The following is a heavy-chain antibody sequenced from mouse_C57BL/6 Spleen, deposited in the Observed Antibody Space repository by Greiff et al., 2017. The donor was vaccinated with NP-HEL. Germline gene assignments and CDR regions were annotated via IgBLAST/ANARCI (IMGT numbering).Heavy chain of an antibody. CDR3: ARYGDYDYDGPWFAY. CDR2: INPNNGGT. V-gene: IGHV1-18*01. D-gene: IGHD2-4*01. CDR1: GYTFTDYN. Sequence: VQLKQPGPELVKPGASVKIPCKASGYTFTDYNMDWVKQSPGQSLEWIGDINPNNGGTIYNQKFKGKATLTVDKSSSTAYMELRSLTSEDTAVYYCARYGDYDYDGPWFAYWGQGTLVTVSA. J-gene: IGHJ3*01.